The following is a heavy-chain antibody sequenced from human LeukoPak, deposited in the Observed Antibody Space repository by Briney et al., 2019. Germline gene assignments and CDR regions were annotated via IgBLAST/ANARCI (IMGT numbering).Heavy chain of an antibody. Sequence: GGSLRLSCAASGFTFSSYGMHWVRQAPGKGLEWVAVISYDGSNKYYADSVKGRFTISRDNSKNTLYLQMNSLRAEDTAVYYCAKEAGPSLDYRGQGTLVTVSS. V-gene: IGHV3-30*18. CDR2: ISYDGSNK. CDR1: GFTFSSYG. D-gene: IGHD6-19*01. CDR3: AKEAGPSLDY. J-gene: IGHJ4*02.